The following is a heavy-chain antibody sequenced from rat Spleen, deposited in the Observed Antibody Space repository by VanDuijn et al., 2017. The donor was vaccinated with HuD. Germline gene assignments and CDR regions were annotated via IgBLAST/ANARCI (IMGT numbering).Heavy chain of an antibody. Sequence: EVQLVESGGGLVQPGRSLKLSCAASGFTFSDYYMAWIRQAPGKGLEWVASINFDDSGTYYRDSVTGRFTVSRDNAKSTLYLQMDSLRSEDTATYYCSTRDGGYPHWGQGVMVTVSS. CDR1: GFTFSDYY. D-gene: IGHD1-11*01. V-gene: IGHV5-20*01. J-gene: IGHJ2*01. CDR3: STRDGGYPH. CDR2: INFDDSGT.